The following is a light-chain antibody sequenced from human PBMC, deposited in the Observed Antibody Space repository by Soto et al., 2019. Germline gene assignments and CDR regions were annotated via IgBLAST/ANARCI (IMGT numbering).Light chain of an antibody. CDR1: QSIGKH. V-gene: IGKV1-39*01. J-gene: IGKJ5*01. CDR3: QQGYSSPAT. Sequence: DIQMTQSPSVLSASVGDRVTITCRASQSIGKHLNWYQQKPGKAPKFLIYGASTLQSGVPSRFTGSGSGTDFPLTVNSLQAEDFATYYCQQGYSSPATFGQGTRLEI. CDR2: GAS.